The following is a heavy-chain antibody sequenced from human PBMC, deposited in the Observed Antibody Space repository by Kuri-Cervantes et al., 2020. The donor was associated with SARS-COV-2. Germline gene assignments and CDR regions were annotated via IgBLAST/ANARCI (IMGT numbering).Heavy chain of an antibody. Sequence: GESLKISCAASGFTVSSNYMSWVRQAPGKGLEWVSVIYSGGSTYYADSVKGRFTISRGNSKNTLYLQMNSLRAEDTAVYYCAKDRLTVAGWGLPDPLYYFDYWGQGALVTVSS. J-gene: IGHJ4*02. V-gene: IGHV3-53*01. CDR1: GFTVSSNY. CDR2: IYSGGST. D-gene: IGHD6-19*01. CDR3: AKDRLTVAGWGLPDPLYYFDY.